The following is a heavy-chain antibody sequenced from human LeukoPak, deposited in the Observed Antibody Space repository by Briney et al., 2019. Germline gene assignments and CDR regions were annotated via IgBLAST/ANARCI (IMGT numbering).Heavy chain of an antibody. V-gene: IGHV4-59*01. CDR2: IYYSGST. CDR3: ARQGRMATRGEFDY. J-gene: IGHJ4*02. CDR1: GGSISSYY. D-gene: IGHD5-24*01. Sequence: PSETLSLTCTVSGGSISSYYWSWIRQPPGKGLEWIGYIYYSGSTNYNPPLKSRVTISVDTSKNQFSLKLSSVTAADTAVYYCARQGRMATRGEFDYWGQGTLVTVSS.